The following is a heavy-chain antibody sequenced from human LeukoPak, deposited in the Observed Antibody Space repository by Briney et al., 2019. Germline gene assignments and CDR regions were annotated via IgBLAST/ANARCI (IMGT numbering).Heavy chain of an antibody. V-gene: IGHV3-30*04. Sequence: HPGGSLRLSCAASGFTFSSHAVHWVRQAPGKGLEWVAVISNDGNNKYYGDSVKGRFTISRDNSKNTLYLLMNSLRADDTAVCYCARGQYCSGTSCYTYYYYYNMDVWGQGTTVTVSS. CDR2: ISNDGNNK. CDR3: ARGQYCSGTSCYTYYYYYNMDV. J-gene: IGHJ6*02. CDR1: GFTFSSHA. D-gene: IGHD2-2*02.